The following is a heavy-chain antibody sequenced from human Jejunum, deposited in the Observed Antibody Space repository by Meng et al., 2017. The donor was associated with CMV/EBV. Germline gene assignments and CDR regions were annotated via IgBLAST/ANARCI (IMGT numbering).Heavy chain of an antibody. Sequence: TFPGTYIHWVRQAPGQGLEWMGWINPNGGGTNYAQKFQGRVTMTRDTSINTVYMNLSSLRSDDTAVYYCARLPAMATIYYFFDYWGQGTLVTVSS. J-gene: IGHJ4*02. V-gene: IGHV1-2*02. CDR2: INPNGGGT. CDR3: ARLPAMATIYYFFDY. D-gene: IGHD5-24*01. CDR1: TFPGTY.